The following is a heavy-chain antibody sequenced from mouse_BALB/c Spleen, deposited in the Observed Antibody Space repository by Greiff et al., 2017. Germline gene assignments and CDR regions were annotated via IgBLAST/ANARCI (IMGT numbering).Heavy chain of an antibody. CDR1: GYTFTSYW. J-gene: IGHJ4*01. CDR2: INPSNGRT. CDR3: ARGLYGNFYAMDY. D-gene: IGHD2-1*01. Sequence: VQLQQPGAELVKPGASVKLSCKASGYTFTSYWMHWVKQRPGQGLEWIGEINPSNGRTNYNEKFKSKATLTVDKSSSTAYMQLSSLTSEDSAVYYCARGLYGNFYAMDYWGQGTSVTVSS. V-gene: IGHV1S81*02.